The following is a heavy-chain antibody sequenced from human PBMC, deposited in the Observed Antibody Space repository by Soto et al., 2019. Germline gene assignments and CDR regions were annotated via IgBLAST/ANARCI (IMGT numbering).Heavy chain of an antibody. CDR1: GYSFTSYW. Sequence: PGESLKISCKGSGYSFTSYWIGWVRQMPGKGLEWMGIIYPGDSDTRYSPSFQGQVTISADKSISTAYLQWSSLKASDTAMYYCARHAPFPYCSSTSCSYYYYYGMDVWGQGTTVTVSS. J-gene: IGHJ6*02. CDR2: IYPGDSDT. D-gene: IGHD2-2*01. CDR3: ARHAPFPYCSSTSCSYYYYYGMDV. V-gene: IGHV5-51*01.